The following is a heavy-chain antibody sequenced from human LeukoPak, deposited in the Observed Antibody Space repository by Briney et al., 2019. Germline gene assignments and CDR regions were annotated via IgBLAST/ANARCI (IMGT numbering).Heavy chain of an antibody. CDR1: GFTFSSYE. CDR3: ARAAYNSSPDY. D-gene: IGHD2/OR15-2a*01. Sequence: GGSLRLSCAASGFTFSSYEMNWVRQAPGKGLVWVSHIDSDGSSTTYADSVKGRFTISRDNAKNTLYLQMTSLRGEDTAVYYCARAAYNSSPDYWGQGTLVTVSS. V-gene: IGHV3-74*01. CDR2: IDSDGSST. J-gene: IGHJ4*02.